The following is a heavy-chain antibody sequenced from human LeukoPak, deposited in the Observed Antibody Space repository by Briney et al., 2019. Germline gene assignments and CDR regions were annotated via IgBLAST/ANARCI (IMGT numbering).Heavy chain of an antibody. CDR3: ATDLTVTTIGYFDY. CDR1: GFTFGSYA. CDR2: ISGFNT. Sequence: AGGSLRLSCAASGFTFGSYAMSWVRQAPGKGLEWVSSISGFNTYYADSVEGRFTISRDNSKNTMYLQMNSLRAEDTAVYYCATDLTVTTIGYFDYWGQGTLVTVSS. V-gene: IGHV3-23*01. J-gene: IGHJ4*02. D-gene: IGHD4-17*01.